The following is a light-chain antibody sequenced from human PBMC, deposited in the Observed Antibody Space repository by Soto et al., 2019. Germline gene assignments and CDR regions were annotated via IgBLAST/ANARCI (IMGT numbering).Light chain of an antibody. V-gene: IGLV1-51*01. J-gene: IGLJ3*02. Sequence: QSVLTPPPSVSAAPGQKVTISCSGSSSNIGSHYVSWFQQLPGTAPKLLIFDNDKRPSGIPDRFSGSKSGTSATLGIPGLQTGDEGDYYCGTWDSSLDNGVLGGGTKLNVL. CDR3: GTWDSSLDNGV. CDR1: SSNIGSHY. CDR2: DND.